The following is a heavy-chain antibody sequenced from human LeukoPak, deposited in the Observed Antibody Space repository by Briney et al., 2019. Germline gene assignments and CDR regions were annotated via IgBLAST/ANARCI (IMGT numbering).Heavy chain of an antibody. CDR3: ARGRYRVTPGADFDF. CDR2: ISYRGNT. D-gene: IGHD5-12*01. J-gene: IGHJ4*02. Sequence: KTSETLSLTCTVSGGSVTSGTYYWSWIRQPPGKELEWIGYISYRGNTKYNPSLTSRVTISIDTSKTQFSLRLRSVTAADTAMYYCARGRYRVTPGADFDFWGQGTLVTVSS. CDR1: GGSVTSGTYY. V-gene: IGHV4-61*01.